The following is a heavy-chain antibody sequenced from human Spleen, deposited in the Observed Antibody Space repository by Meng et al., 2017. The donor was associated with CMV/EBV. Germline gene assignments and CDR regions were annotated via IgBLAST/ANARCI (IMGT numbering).Heavy chain of an antibody. J-gene: IGHJ4*02. CDR3: AKENDYDFWSGYWSVDY. Sequence: GESLKISCAASGFTFSSYAMSWVRQAPGKGLEWVSAISGSGGSTYYADSVKGRFTISRDNSKNTLYLQMNSLRAEDTAVYYCAKENDYDFWSGYWSVDYWGQGTLVTVSS. V-gene: IGHV3-23*01. D-gene: IGHD3-3*01. CDR2: ISGSGGST. CDR1: GFTFSSYA.